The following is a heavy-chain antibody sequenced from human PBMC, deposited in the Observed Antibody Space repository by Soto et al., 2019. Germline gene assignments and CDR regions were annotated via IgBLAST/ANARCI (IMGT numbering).Heavy chain of an antibody. Sequence: ASVKVSCKASGYTFTSYAMHWVRQAPGQRLEWMGWINAGNGNTKYSQKFQGRVTITRDTSASTAYMELSSLRSEDTAVYYCAREGSGILGDYFDYWGQGTLVTVSS. D-gene: IGHD1-26*01. CDR3: AREGSGILGDYFDY. CDR1: GYTFTSYA. CDR2: INAGNGNT. J-gene: IGHJ4*02. V-gene: IGHV1-3*01.